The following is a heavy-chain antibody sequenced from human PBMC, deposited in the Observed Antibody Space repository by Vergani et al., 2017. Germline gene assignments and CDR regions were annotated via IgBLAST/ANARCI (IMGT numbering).Heavy chain of an antibody. CDR2: LSYNRGSI. V-gene: IGHV3-9*01. CDR3: AKDMTGPLDGVVQVALDS. D-gene: IGHD2-2*01. J-gene: IGHJ5*01. Sequence: EVQLEESGGGLGQPGWSLRLSCTGSGFRFDDYVMHWVRQVPGKGLEWVAGLSYNRGSIGYADSVKGRFIISRDNAKNILYLQMHSLRVEDTAFYFCAKDMTGPLDGVVQVALDSWGQGALVTVSS. CDR1: GFRFDDYV.